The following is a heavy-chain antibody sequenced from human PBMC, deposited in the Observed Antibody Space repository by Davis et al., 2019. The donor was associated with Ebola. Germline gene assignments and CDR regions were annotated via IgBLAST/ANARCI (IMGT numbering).Heavy chain of an antibody. D-gene: IGHD2-2*01. CDR1: GGSFSGYY. CDR2: INHSGST. J-gene: IGHJ4*02. CDR3: ARHCSSTCCSYFDY. V-gene: IGHV4-34*01. Sequence: SETLSLTCAVYGGSFSGYYWSWIRQPPGKGLEWIGEINHSGSTNYKPSLKSRVTISVDTSKNQFSLKLSSVTAADTAVYFCARHCSSTCCSYFDYWGQGTRVTVSS.